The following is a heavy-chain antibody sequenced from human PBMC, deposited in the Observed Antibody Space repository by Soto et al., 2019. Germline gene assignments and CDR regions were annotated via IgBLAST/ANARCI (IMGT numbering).Heavy chain of an antibody. D-gene: IGHD3-10*01. CDR2: IYHSGST. CDR3: ARYYGSGSYLMGYFDY. Sequence: PSETLSLTCAVSGGSISSGGYSWSWIRQPPGKGLEWIGYIYHSGSTYYNPSLKSRVTISVDRSKNQFSLKLSSVTAADTAVYYCARYYGSGSYLMGYFDYWGQGTLVTVSS. J-gene: IGHJ4*02. CDR1: GGSISSGGYS. V-gene: IGHV4-30-2*01.